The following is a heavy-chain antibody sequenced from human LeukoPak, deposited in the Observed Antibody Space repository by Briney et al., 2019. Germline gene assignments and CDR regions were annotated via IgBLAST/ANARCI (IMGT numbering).Heavy chain of an antibody. CDR3: ARDRSTTVTIDNWFDP. Sequence: GGSLRLSCAAPGFTFSSYSMNWVSQAPGKGLEWVSYISSSSSTIYYADSVKGRFTISRDNAKNSLYLQMNSLRDEDTAVYYCARDRSTTVTIDNWFDPWGQGTLVTVSS. J-gene: IGHJ5*02. CDR1: GFTFSSYS. CDR2: ISSSSSTI. D-gene: IGHD4-17*01. V-gene: IGHV3-48*02.